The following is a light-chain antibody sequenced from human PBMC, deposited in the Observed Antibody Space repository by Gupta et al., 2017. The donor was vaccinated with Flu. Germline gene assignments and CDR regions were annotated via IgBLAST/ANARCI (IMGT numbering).Light chain of an antibody. CDR1: QSISSY. Sequence: DVEMTQSPSSLPASVGDRVTITCRASQSISSYLHWYQQKPGKAPKLLIYAASMVKSGVPSRFSGSGSGTDFTLTISRLQPEDFATYYCQQGDSTPLTFGGGTKVEIK. J-gene: IGKJ4*01. CDR2: AAS. CDR3: QQGDSTPLT. V-gene: IGKV1-39*01.